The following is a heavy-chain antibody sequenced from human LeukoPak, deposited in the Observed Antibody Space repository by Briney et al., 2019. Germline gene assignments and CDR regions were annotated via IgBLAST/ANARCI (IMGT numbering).Heavy chain of an antibody. CDR3: ARGKDYTINYFDY. CDR2: ISSNGGST. CDR1: GFTFSSYA. J-gene: IGHJ4*02. V-gene: IGHV3-64*01. Sequence: PGGSLRLSCAASGFTFSSYAMHWVRQAPGKGLEYVSAISSNGGSTYYANSVKGRFTISRDNSKNTLYLQMGSLRAEDMAVYYCARGKDYTINYFDYWGQGTLVTVSS. D-gene: IGHD4-11*01.